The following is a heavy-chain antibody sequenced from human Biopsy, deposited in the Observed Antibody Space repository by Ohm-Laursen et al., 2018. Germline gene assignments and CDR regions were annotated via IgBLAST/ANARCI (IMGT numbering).Heavy chain of an antibody. V-gene: IGHV1-2*02. Sequence: SVKVSCKASGYTFTGYHVHWVRQAPGQGLEWMGWINAKTGDTNYAQKFQGRVTMTWDTSISMAYVDLSSLRSDDTAVYYCTRGGYYYDSLAYYYWFDPWGQGTLVTVSS. CDR1: GYTFTGYH. CDR2: INAKTGDT. CDR3: TRGGYYYDSLAYYYWFDP. D-gene: IGHD3-22*01. J-gene: IGHJ5*02.